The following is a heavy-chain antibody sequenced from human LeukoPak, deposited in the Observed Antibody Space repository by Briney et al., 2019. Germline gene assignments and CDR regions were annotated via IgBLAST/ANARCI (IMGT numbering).Heavy chain of an antibody. CDR1: GYTFTTYY. J-gene: IGHJ6*03. CDR3: ARANRGRFRFLEWLKKVYYYYMDV. D-gene: IGHD3-3*01. V-gene: IGHV1-46*01. CDR2: INPSGGNT. Sequence: GASVKVSCKAPGYTFTTYYMHWVRQAPGQGLEWMGIINPSGGNTIYAQKFQGRVTMTRDMSTSTVYMELSSLRSEDTAVYYCARANRGRFRFLEWLKKVYYYYMDVWGKGTTVTVSS.